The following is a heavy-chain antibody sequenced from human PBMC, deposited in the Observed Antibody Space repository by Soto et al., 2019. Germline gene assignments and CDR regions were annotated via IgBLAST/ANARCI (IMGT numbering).Heavy chain of an antibody. CDR1: GFTFSSYW. Sequence: GGSLRLSCAASGFTFSSYWMHWVRQAPGKGLVWVSRINSDGSSTSYADSVKGRFTISRDNAKNTLYLQMNSLRAEDTAVYYCARDPRARGYSYGYSDVIFDPWGQGTLVTVSS. CDR3: ARDPRARGYSYGYSDVIFDP. CDR2: INSDGSST. J-gene: IGHJ5*02. D-gene: IGHD5-18*01. V-gene: IGHV3-74*01.